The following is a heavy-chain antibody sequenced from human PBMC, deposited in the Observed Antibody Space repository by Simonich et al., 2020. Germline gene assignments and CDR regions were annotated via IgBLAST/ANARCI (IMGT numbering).Heavy chain of an antibody. D-gene: IGHD3-22*01. Sequence: GGGLVQPGGSLRLSCAASGFTFSSYAMSWVRQAPGKGLEWGSAISVSGGSTYYADSGKGRFPISRDNSKNTLYLQMNSLRAEDTAVYYCAKDLGERITMIVVVIDAFDIWGQGTMVTVSS. CDR2: ISVSGGST. CDR1: GFTFSSYA. V-gene: IGHV3-23*01. J-gene: IGHJ3*02. CDR3: AKDLGERITMIVVVIDAFDI.